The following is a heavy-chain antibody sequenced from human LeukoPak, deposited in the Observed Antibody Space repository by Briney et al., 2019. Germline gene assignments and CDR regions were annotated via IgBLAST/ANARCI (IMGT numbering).Heavy chain of an antibody. CDR1: GGIFNSYA. J-gene: IGHJ4*02. V-gene: IGHV1-69*06. Sequence: SVKVSCKASGGIFNSYAITWVRQAPGQGLEWMGGIMPILGTADYAQKFQGRVTMTEDTSTDTAYMELSSLRSEDTAVYYCATGTYYNGYNWVYWGQGTLVTVSS. CDR2: IMPILGTA. D-gene: IGHD5-24*01. CDR3: ATGTYYNGYNWVY.